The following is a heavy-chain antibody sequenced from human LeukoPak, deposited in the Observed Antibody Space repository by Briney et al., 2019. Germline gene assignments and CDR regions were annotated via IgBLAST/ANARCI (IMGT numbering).Heavy chain of an antibody. J-gene: IGHJ4*02. CDR3: AKDDGWVQYAN. V-gene: IGHV3-7*03. D-gene: IGHD5-24*01. CDR2: IKQDGSEK. Sequence: PGGSLRLSCAASGFTFSSYWMSWVRQAPGKGLEWVANIKQDGSEKYFVDSVKGRFTISRDNAKNSLYLQMNSLRVEDTAVYYCAKDDGWVQYANWGQGTLVTVSS. CDR1: GFTFSSYW.